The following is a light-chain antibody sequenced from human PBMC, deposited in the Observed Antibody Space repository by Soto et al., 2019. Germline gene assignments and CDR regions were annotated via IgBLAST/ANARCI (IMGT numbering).Light chain of an antibody. CDR2: DAS. J-gene: IGKJ1*01. CDR3: QQYNDWPRT. Sequence: EFVLTQSPGTLSLSPGERATLSCRASQTVRNNYLAWYQQKPGQAPRLLIYDASSRATGIPDRFSGGGSGTDFTLTISRLEPEDFAFYYCQQYNDWPRTFGQGTKVDIK. V-gene: IGKV3D-20*02. CDR1: QTVRNNY.